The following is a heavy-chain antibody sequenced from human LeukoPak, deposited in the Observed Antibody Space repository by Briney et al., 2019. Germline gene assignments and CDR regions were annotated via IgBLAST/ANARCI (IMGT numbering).Heavy chain of an antibody. D-gene: IGHD3-9*01. CDR2: VSYSGTT. CDR1: GGSISIGDYY. Sequence: PSETLSLTCTVSGGSISIGDYYWVWIRRPPGKGLEWVASVSYSGTTYYNPSLKSRVTISVDTSKNQFSLRLTSVTAADTAVYYCARHLMSVIDPWGQGTLVTVSS. J-gene: IGHJ5*02. CDR3: ARHLMSVIDP. V-gene: IGHV4-39*01.